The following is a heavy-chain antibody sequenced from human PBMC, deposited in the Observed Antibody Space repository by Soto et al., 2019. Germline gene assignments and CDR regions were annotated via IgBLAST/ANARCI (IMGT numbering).Heavy chain of an antibody. J-gene: IGHJ4*02. D-gene: IGHD5-18*01. Sequence: PGGSLRLSCAASGFTFSSYAMHWVRQAPGKGLEWVAVISYDGSNKYYADSVKGRFTISRDNSKNTLYLQMNSLRAEDTAVYYCAKSGIQLWLSDYWGQGTLVTVSS. CDR3: AKSGIQLWLSDY. V-gene: IGHV3-30-3*01. CDR1: GFTFSSYA. CDR2: ISYDGSNK.